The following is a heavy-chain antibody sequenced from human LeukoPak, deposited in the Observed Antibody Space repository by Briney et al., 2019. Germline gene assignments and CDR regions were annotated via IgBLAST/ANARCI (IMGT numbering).Heavy chain of an antibody. D-gene: IGHD3-16*01. CDR3: GRGGSYGDY. V-gene: IGHV3-74*03. Sequence: PGGSLRLSCAASGFTFSRYWMHWVRQVPGKGLVWVSRVNPDGSSTTYADSVKGRFTSSRDNAKNTLYLQMNRLRVEDTAVYYCGRGGSYGDYWGQGILVIVSS. CDR2: VNPDGSST. J-gene: IGHJ4*02. CDR1: GFTFSRYW.